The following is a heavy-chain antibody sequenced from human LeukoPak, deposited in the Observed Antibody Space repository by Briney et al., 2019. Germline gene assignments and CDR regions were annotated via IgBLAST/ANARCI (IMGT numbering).Heavy chain of an antibody. D-gene: IGHD2-21*02. J-gene: IGHJ4*02. CDR1: GYTFTCYY. CDR3: ARDPVVDCGGDCYPFDY. Sequence: ASVKVSCMASGYTFTCYYMHWVRQAPGQGLEGMQWTNPNSGGTNYAQRFQGRVTMTRDTSISTAYMELSRLRSDDTAVYYCARDPVVDCGGDCYPFDYWGQGTLVTVSS. CDR2: TNPNSGGT. V-gene: IGHV1-2*02.